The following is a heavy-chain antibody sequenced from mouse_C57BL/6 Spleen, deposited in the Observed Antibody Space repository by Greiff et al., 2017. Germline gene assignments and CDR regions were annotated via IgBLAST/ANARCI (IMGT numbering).Heavy chain of an antibody. CDR2: ISYDGSN. V-gene: IGHV3-6*01. D-gene: IGHD4-1*01. CDR1: GYSITSGYY. Sequence: EVQLQESGPGLVKPSQSLSLTCSVTGYSITSGYYWNWIRQFPGNKLEWMGYISYDGSNNYNPSLKNRISITRDTSKNQFFLKLNSVTTEDTATYYCARAGTGTRDYFDYGGQGTTLTVSS. J-gene: IGHJ2*01. CDR3: ARAGTGTRDYFDY.